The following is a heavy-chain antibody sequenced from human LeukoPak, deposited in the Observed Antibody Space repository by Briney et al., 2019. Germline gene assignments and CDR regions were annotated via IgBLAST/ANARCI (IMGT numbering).Heavy chain of an antibody. CDR1: GYTFTGYY. Sequence: ASVKVSCKASGYTFTGYYMHWVRQAPGQGLEWMGWINPNSGGTNYAQKFQGRVTMTRDTSISTAYMELSRLRSDDTAVYYCARVRYCSSTSCYRAYYYYMDVWGKGTTVTISS. CDR2: INPNSGGT. V-gene: IGHV1-2*02. CDR3: ARVRYCSSTSCYRAYYYYMDV. D-gene: IGHD2-2*01. J-gene: IGHJ6*03.